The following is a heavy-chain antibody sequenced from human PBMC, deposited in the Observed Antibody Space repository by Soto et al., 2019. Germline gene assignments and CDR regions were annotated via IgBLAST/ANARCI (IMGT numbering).Heavy chain of an antibody. D-gene: IGHD2-2*01. CDR2: IIPIFGNT. V-gene: IGHV1-69*05. CDR1: GGTFSSYA. Sequence: VASVKVSCKASGGTFSSYAISWVRQAPGQGLEWMGGIIPIFGNTNYAQKLQGRVTITTDTSTSTAYMELRSLRSDDTAVYYCARSSNFIVVVPAAMFGGDYWGQGTLVTVSS. CDR3: ARSSNFIVVVPAAMFGGDY. J-gene: IGHJ4*02.